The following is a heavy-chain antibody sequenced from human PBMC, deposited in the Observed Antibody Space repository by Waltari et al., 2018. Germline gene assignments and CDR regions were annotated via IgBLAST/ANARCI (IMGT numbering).Heavy chain of an antibody. CDR2: ISNYGNTT. J-gene: IGHJ4*02. CDR1: GFTFSFYA. D-gene: IGHD4-4*01. CDR3: TRFPKHYSNSFDY. Sequence: QVQLVESGGGVVQPGRSLRLSCAASGFTFSFYAMHWVRQAPGIGLGCLANISNYGNTTYYADSAKCRFTISRDNSNNMLYLQLNILRPEYTAVYYFTRFPKHYSNSFDYWGQGTLVTVSS. V-gene: IGHV3-30*01.